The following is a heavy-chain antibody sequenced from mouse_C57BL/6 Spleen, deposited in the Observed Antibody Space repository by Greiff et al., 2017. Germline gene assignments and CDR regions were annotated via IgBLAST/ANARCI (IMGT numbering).Heavy chain of an antibody. CDR1: GFTFSSYA. CDR2: ISDGGSYT. V-gene: IGHV5-4*01. J-gene: IGHJ2*01. CDR3: ARDCYGSGDY. D-gene: IGHD1-1*01. Sequence: EVMLVESGGGLVKPGGSLKLSCAASGFTFSSYAMSWVRQTPEKRLEWVATISDGGSYTYYPDNVKGRFTISRDNAKNNLYLQMSHLKSEDTAMYYCARDCYGSGDYWGQGTTLTVSS.